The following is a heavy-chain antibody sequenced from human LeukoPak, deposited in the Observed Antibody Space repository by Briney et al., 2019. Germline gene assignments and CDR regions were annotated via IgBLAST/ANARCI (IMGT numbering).Heavy chain of an antibody. CDR1: GFTFSSYA. V-gene: IGHV3-30*04. CDR2: ISYDGSNK. D-gene: IGHD3-22*01. J-gene: IGHJ4*02. Sequence: GGSLRLSCAASGFTFSSYAMHWVRQAPGKGLEWVAVISYDGSNKYYADSVKGRFTISRDNSKNTLYLQMNSLRAEDTAVYYCTTNPPYYYDSSGYYFFSFWGQGTLVTVSS. CDR3: TTNPPYYYDSSGYYFFSF.